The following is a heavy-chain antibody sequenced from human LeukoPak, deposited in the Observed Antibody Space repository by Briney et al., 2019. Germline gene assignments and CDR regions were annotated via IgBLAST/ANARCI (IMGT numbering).Heavy chain of an antibody. Sequence: GGSLRLSCAASGFTFSSYAMHWVRQAPGKGLEYVSAISSNGGSTYYANSVKGRFTISRDNSKNTLYLQMGSLRAEDMAVYYCARDGLDCSSTSCYGDSWGQRTLVTVSS. CDR3: ARDGLDCSSTSCYGDS. J-gene: IGHJ4*02. CDR1: GFTFSSYA. CDR2: ISSNGGST. D-gene: IGHD2-2*01. V-gene: IGHV3-64*01.